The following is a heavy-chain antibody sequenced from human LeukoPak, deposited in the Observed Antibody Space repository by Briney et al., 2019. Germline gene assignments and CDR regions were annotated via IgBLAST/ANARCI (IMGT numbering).Heavy chain of an antibody. CDR2: ISGSSTYI. Sequence: GGSLRLSCAASGFTFSTYNMNWVRQAPGKGLEWVSSISGSSTYIYYADSVKGRLTISRDNAKNSLYLQMNNLGTEEMGDYYAARNGQTSCTSATCTFDNCDYWGQGTLVTVSS. V-gene: IGHV3-21*04. CDR1: GFTFSTYN. CDR3: ARNGQTSCTSATCTFDNCDY. D-gene: IGHD2-2*01. J-gene: IGHJ4*02.